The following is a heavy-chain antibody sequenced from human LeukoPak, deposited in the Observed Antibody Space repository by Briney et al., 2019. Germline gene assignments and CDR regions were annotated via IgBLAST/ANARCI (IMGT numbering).Heavy chain of an antibody. D-gene: IGHD5-12*01. J-gene: IGHJ6*03. CDR2: IRFDGSNK. CDR1: GFTFGSYG. Sequence: GGSLRLSCAASGFTFGSYGMHWVRQAPGKGLEWVAFIRFDGSNKYYADSVKGRFTISRDNSKNTLYLQMKSLRAEDTAVYYCAKGGGYEAQYYYYYLDVWGKGTTVTISS. CDR3: AKGGGYEAQYYYYYLDV. V-gene: IGHV3-30*02.